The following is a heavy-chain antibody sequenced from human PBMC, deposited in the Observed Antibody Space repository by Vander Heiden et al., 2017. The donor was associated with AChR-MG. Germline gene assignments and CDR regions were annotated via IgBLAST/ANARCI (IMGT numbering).Heavy chain of an antibody. J-gene: IGHJ4*02. CDR1: GFTFDDYA. CDR2: ISWNSGSI. Sequence: EVQLVESGGGLVQPGRSLRLSCAASGFTFDDYAMHWVRQAPGKGLEWVSGISWNSGSIGYADSVKGRFTISRDNAKNSLYLQMNSLRAEDTALYYCAKAKEAYFDYWGQGTLVTVSS. CDR3: AKAKEAYFDY. V-gene: IGHV3-9*01.